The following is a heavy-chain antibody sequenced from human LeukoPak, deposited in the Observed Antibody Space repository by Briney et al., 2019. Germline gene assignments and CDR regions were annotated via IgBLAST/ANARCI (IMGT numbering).Heavy chain of an antibody. Sequence: SETLSLTCTVSGGSISGSSYYWGWIRQPPGKGLEWIGNIYYSGTTYYNPSLKSRVTISVDTSKTQFSLKLSSVTAADTAVYYCARFLSASSGSYFDYWGQGTLVTVSS. CDR1: GGSISGSSYY. J-gene: IGHJ4*02. CDR2: IYYSGTT. D-gene: IGHD6-19*01. CDR3: ARFLSASSGSYFDY. V-gene: IGHV4-39*01.